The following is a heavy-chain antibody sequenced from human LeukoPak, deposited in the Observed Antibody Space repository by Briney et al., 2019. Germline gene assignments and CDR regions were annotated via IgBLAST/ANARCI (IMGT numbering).Heavy chain of an antibody. Sequence: GGSLRLSCAASGFTFSNYAMSWVRQAPGKGLEWVSVISGSGGSTYYADSVEGRFTVSRDNSKNTLYLQMNSLRAEDTAVYYCAKDSKIVGATFRSYHYMDVWGKGTAVTVSS. CDR3: AKDSKIVGATFRSYHYMDV. D-gene: IGHD1-26*01. CDR2: ISGSGGST. J-gene: IGHJ6*03. V-gene: IGHV3-23*01. CDR1: GFTFSNYA.